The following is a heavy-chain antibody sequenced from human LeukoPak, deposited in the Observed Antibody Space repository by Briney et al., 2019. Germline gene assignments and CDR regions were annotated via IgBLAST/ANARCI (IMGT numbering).Heavy chain of an antibody. Sequence: ASVDVSCKASGYTFTSYGISWVRQAPGQGLEWMGWISAYNGNTNYAQKLQGRVTMTTDTSTSTAYMELRSLRSDDTAVYYCAITLRYFDWLLYYFDYWGQGTLVTVSS. CDR3: AITLRYFDWLLYYFDY. J-gene: IGHJ4*02. CDR1: GYTFTSYG. D-gene: IGHD3-9*01. V-gene: IGHV1-18*01. CDR2: ISAYNGNT.